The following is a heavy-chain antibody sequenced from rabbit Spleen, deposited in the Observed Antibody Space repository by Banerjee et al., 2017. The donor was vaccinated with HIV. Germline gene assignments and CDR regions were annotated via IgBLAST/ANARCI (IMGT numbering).Heavy chain of an antibody. CDR1: GFTFSSKYW. CDR2: ICTSNGLT. V-gene: IGHV1S43*01. J-gene: IGHJ4*01. CDR3: ARDVDSGNSYELTSYNL. D-gene: IGHD8-1*01. Sequence: QEQLVESGGDLVKPGASLTLTCTASGFTFSSKYWMCWVRQAPGKGLELIACICTSNGLTWYASWAKGRFTITRSTSLNTVTLEMNSLTAADTATYFCARDVDSGNSYELTSYNLWGPGTLVTVS.